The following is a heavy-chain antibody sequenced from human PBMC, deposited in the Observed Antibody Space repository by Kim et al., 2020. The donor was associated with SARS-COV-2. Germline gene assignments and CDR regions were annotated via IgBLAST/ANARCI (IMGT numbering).Heavy chain of an antibody. CDR1: GYTFTGYY. J-gene: IGHJ6*02. CDR2: INPNSGGT. D-gene: IGHD6-13*01. CDR3: ARVEAAGTGYYGMDV. V-gene: IGHV1-2*02. Sequence: ASVKVSCKASGYTFTGYYMHWVRQAPGQGLEWMGWINPNSGGTNYAQKFQGRVTMTRDTSISTAYMELSRLRSDDTAVYYCARVEAAGTGYYGMDVWGQGTTVTVSS.